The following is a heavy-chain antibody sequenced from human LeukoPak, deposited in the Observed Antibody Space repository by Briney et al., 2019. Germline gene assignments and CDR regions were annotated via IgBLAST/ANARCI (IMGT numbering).Heavy chain of an antibody. J-gene: IGHJ4*02. CDR3: ARDRYSGYDLFDY. D-gene: IGHD5-12*01. CDR2: IKEDGSQK. Sequence: GGSLRLSCAASGFTFSSYWMSWVRQAPGKGLEWGANIKEDGSQKYHVDSVKGRFTVSRDNAKNSLYLHMNSLRAEDTAVYYCARDRYSGYDLFDYWGQGTLVTVSS. CDR1: GFTFSSYW. V-gene: IGHV3-7*05.